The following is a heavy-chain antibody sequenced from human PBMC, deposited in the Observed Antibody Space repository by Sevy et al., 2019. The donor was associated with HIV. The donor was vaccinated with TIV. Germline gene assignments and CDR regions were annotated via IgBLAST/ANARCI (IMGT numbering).Heavy chain of an antibody. CDR2: ISYDGSNK. J-gene: IGHJ3*02. V-gene: IGHV3-30*04. CDR3: ARDQEEMARCIVGGCDAFDI. CDR1: GFTFSSYA. Sequence: GESLKISCAASGFTFSSYAMHWVRQAPGKGLEWVAVISYDGSNKYYADSVKGRFTISRDNSKNTLYLQMNSLRAEDTAVYYCARDQEEMARCIVGGCDAFDIWGQGTMVTVSS. D-gene: IGHD1-26*01.